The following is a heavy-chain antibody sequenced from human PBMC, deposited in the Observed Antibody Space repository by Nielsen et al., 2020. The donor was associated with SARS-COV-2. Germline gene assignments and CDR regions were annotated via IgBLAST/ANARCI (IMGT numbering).Heavy chain of an antibody. D-gene: IGHD6-19*01. V-gene: IGHV3-30*03. Sequence: GESLKISCAASGFTFSSYGMHWVRQAPGKGLEWVAVISYDGSNKYYADSVKGRFTISRDNSKNTLYLQMNSLEIEDTAVYCAAKYGGEWLAVFDYWGQGTQVTVSS. CDR3: AKYGGEWLAVFDY. CDR1: GFTFSSYG. CDR2: ISYDGSNK. J-gene: IGHJ4*01.